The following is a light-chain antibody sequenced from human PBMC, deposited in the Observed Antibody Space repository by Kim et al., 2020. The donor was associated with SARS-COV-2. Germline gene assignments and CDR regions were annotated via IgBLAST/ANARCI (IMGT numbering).Light chain of an antibody. CDR2: DAS. J-gene: IGKJ2*01. V-gene: IGKV1-5*01. Sequence: DIQMTQSPSTLSASVGDRVTITCRASQSISSWLAWYQQKPGKAPKLLIYDASSLESGVPSRFSGSGSGTEFTLTISSLQPDDFATYFCQLYNSYLYTWRQETNL. CDR3: QLYNSYLYT. CDR1: QSISSW.